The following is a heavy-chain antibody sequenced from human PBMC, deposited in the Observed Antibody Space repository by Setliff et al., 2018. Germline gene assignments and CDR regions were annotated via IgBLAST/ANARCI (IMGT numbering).Heavy chain of an antibody. CDR3: VKEGIAATGTAFDI. D-gene: IGHD6-13*01. J-gene: IGHJ3*02. CDR1: GFTFSAYG. V-gene: IGHV3-30*18. CDR2: VSYDGSNK. Sequence: PGGSLRLSCAASGFTFSAYGMHWVRQAPGKGLEWVAVVSYDGSNKWYADSVKGRFTISRDNSKNTLYLQLNSLRPEDTAVYYCVKEGIAATGTAFDIWGQGTMVTVSS.